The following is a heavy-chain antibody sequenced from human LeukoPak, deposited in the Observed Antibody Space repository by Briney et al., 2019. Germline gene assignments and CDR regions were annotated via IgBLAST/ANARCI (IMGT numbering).Heavy chain of an antibody. D-gene: IGHD6-25*01. CDR1: GGSISSYY. CDR2: IYNSGST. J-gene: IGHJ3*02. Sequence: PSETLSLICTVSGGSISSYYWSWIRQPPGKGLECIGYIYNSGSTNYNPSLKSRVSISVDTSKNQFSLKLSSVTAADTAVYYCARSANDAFDIWGQGTMVTVSS. V-gene: IGHV4-59*08. CDR3: ARSANDAFDI.